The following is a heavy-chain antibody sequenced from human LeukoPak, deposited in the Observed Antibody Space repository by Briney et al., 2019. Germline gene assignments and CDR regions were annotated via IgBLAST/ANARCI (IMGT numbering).Heavy chain of an antibody. D-gene: IGHD2-21*02. J-gene: IGHJ4*02. CDR1: GYIFNDYY. V-gene: IGHV1-2*02. CDR3: AREGSYCVGGDCYSFDF. Sequence: ASVKVSCKASGYIFNDYYMHWVRQAPGQGLEWMGWINPNSDDTHYAQRFQGRVTMTRDTSINTAYMDLSSLRSDDTAVYYCAREGSYCVGGDCYSFDFWGQGTLITVSS. CDR2: INPNSDDT.